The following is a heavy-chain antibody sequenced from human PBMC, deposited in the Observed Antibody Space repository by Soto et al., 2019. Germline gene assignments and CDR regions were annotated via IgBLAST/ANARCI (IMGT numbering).Heavy chain of an antibody. V-gene: IGHV4-31*03. CDR1: GASMSSGGYY. Sequence: QVQLQESGPGLVKPSQTLSLTCTVSGASMSSGGYYWTWIRQSPGKGLECIGYIYYSGSTYYNQSLESRVAISLDTSRSQFSLTLHSVTAADTAIYYCARDLHNYYFDPWGQGTLVTVSS. J-gene: IGHJ5*02. D-gene: IGHD1-26*01. CDR3: ARDLHNYYFDP. CDR2: IYYSGST.